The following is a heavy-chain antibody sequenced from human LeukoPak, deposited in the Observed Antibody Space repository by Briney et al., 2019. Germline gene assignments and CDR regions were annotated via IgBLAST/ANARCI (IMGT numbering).Heavy chain of an antibody. CDR3: ARVAIGYCSSTSCYGAFDI. CDR1: GGSISSYY. Sequence: PSETLSLTCTVSGGSISSYYWSWIRQPPGKGLEWIGYIYYRGSTNYNPSLKSRVTISVDTSKNQFSLKLSSVTAADTAVYYCARVAIGYCSSTSCYGAFDIWGQGTMVTVSS. J-gene: IGHJ3*02. CDR2: IYYRGST. V-gene: IGHV4-59*01. D-gene: IGHD2-2*01.